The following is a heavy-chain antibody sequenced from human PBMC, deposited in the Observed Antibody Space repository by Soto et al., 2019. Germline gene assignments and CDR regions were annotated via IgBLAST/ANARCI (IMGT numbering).Heavy chain of an antibody. CDR2: TLYRSSKWYN. CDR3: ARAAAPTLNLPHGMDV. J-gene: IGHJ6*02. Sequence: QTLSLTCAISGDSVSTNIAAWSWIRQSPSRGLEWLGRTLYRSSKWYNEYAVSVKSRMTINPDTSKNQFSLQLNSVTPEDTAVYYCARAAAPTLNLPHGMDVLGQGTAVTVSS. D-gene: IGHD2-15*01. V-gene: IGHV6-1*01. CDR1: GDSVSTNIAA.